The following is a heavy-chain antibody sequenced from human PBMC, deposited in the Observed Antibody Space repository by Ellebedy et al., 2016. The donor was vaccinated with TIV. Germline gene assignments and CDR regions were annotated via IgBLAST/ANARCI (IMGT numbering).Heavy chain of an antibody. V-gene: IGHV3-23*01. Sequence: GESLKISCVISGFSFRSYSMSWGRQAPGKGLEWVSTISGSGADTYYADSVKGRLTISSDNSKDTVTLEMNNLRADDTAVYYCVREATVSTGLDSWGQGTLVTVSS. J-gene: IGHJ4*02. CDR3: VREATVSTGLDS. D-gene: IGHD4-11*01. CDR2: ISGSGADT. CDR1: GFSFRSYS.